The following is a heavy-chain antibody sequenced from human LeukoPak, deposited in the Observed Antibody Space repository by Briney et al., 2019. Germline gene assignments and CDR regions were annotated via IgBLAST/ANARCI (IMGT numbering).Heavy chain of an antibody. Sequence: GGSLRLSCAASGFTFSSYAMHWVRQAPGKGLEWVAVISYDGSNKYYADSVKGRFTISRDNAKNSLYLQMNSLRAEDTAVYYCAKTERDIVVVPDAIFDYWGQGTLVTVSS. J-gene: IGHJ4*02. D-gene: IGHD2-2*01. V-gene: IGHV3-30-3*02. CDR3: AKTERDIVVVPDAIFDY. CDR2: ISYDGSNK. CDR1: GFTFSSYA.